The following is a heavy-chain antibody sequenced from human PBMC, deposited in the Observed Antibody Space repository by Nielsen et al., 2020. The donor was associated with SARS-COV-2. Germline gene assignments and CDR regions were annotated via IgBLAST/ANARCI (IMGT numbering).Heavy chain of an antibody. CDR2: ISFDGSNK. D-gene: IGHD6-25*01. J-gene: IGHJ5*02. CDR3: AREAYTSGWFAD. CDR1: EFTFGSYA. Sequence: GESLKISCAASEFTFGSYAMHWVRQAPGKGLEWAARISFDGSNKSYPDSVKGRFTISRDNSKNTLYLQMNSLRPEDTAVYYCAREAYTSGWFADWGQGALVTVSS. V-gene: IGHV3-30-3*01.